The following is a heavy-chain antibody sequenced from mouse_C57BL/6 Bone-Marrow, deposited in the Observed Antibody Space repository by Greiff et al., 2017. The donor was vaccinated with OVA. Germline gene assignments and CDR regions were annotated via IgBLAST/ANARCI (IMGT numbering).Heavy chain of an antibody. D-gene: IGHD2-4*01. CDR2: IDPSDSET. CDR3: ARRGGGNDYGY. CDR1: GYTFTSYW. Sequence: QVHVKQPGAELVRPGSSVKLSCKASGYTFTSYWMHWVKQRPIQGLEWIGNIDPSDSETHYNQKFKDKATLTVDKSSSTAYMQLSSLTSEDSAVYYCARRGGGNDYGYWGQGTTLTVSS. V-gene: IGHV1-52*01. J-gene: IGHJ2*01.